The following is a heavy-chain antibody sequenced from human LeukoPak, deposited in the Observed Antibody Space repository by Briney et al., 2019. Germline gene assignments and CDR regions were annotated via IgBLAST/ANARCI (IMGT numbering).Heavy chain of an antibody. CDR3: AKVLEGYGYTFQY. CDR1: GFTFSNCA. CDR2: ISGSGTTT. V-gene: IGHV3-23*01. Sequence: PGGSLRLSCGASGFTFSNCAMSWVRQAPGKGLGWVSVISGSGTTTNYGDSVRGRFTISRDNSKSTLYLQMNSLRADDTAVYYCAKVLEGYGYTFQYWGQGIQVTVSS. D-gene: IGHD5-12*01. J-gene: IGHJ4*02.